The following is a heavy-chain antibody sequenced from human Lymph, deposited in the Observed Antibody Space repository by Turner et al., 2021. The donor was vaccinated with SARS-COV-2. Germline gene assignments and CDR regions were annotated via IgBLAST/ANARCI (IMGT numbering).Heavy chain of an antibody. CDR3: ARDPPIQIWVDYFYYGMDV. CDR1: GYTFPSDY. V-gene: IGHV1-46*01. Sequence: QVQLVQSGAEGKKPGAAVKVSCKASGYTFPSDYMHWVRQAPGQGLEWRGISNPSGGSTTYAQKFQGRVNMTRDTSTSTVYMELSSLRSEDTAVYYCARDPPIQIWVDYFYYGMDVWGQGTTVTVSS. D-gene: IGHD5-18*01. CDR2: SNPSGGST. J-gene: IGHJ6*02.